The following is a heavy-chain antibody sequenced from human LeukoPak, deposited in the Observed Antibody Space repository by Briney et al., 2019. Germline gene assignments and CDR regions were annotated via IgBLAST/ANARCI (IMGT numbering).Heavy chain of an antibody. D-gene: IGHD1-26*01. V-gene: IGHV5-51*01. CDR1: GYSFTSYW. Sequence: GESLKISCKGSGYSFTSYWIGWVRQMPGKGLEWMGIIYPGDPDTRYSPSFQGQVTISADKSISTAYLQWSSLKASDTAMYYCARGSGSYHTAYMNWGQGSLVTVSS. CDR3: ARGSGSYHTAYMN. J-gene: IGHJ4*02. CDR2: IYPGDPDT.